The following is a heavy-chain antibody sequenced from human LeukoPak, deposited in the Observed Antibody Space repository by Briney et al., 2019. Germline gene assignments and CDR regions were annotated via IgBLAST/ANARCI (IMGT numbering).Heavy chain of an antibody. D-gene: IGHD6-19*01. V-gene: IGHV3-9*01. CDR2: ISWNSSSI. J-gene: IGHJ4*02. Sequence: GGSLRLSCAGSGFIFNNYAMHWVRQPPGKGLEWVSGISWNSSSIDYADSVKGRFTISRDNAKNSLYLQMNSLRVEDTAFYYCAKDNRRHYTSGPNPDSLHWGQGALVTVSS. CDR3: AKDNRRHYTSGPNPDSLH. CDR1: GFIFNNYA.